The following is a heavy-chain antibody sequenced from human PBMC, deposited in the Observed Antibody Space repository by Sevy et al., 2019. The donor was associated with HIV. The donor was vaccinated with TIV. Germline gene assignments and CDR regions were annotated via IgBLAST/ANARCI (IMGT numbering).Heavy chain of an antibody. D-gene: IGHD6-19*01. V-gene: IGHV4-34*01. J-gene: IGHJ5*02. Sequence: SESLSLTCAVYGGSFSGYYWSWIRQPPGKGLEWVGEINHSGSTNYNPSLKSRVTISVDTSKNQYYLKLSSVTAADTASCYCARHRLRAVAGKLDPWGQGTLVTVSS. CDR1: GGSFSGYY. CDR3: ARHRLRAVAGKLDP. CDR2: INHSGST.